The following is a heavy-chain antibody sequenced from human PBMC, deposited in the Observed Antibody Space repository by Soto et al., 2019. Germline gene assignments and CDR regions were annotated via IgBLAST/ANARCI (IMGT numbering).Heavy chain of an antibody. CDR1: GGSISSGGYS. CDR2: IYHSRST. Sequence: SETLSLTCAVSGGSISSGGYSWSWIRQPPGKGLECIGYIYHSRSTYYNPSLKSRVTISVDRSKNQFSLKLSSVTAADTAVYYCARVSPPPDYWGQGTLVTVSS. CDR3: ARVSPPPDY. V-gene: IGHV4-30-2*01. J-gene: IGHJ4*02.